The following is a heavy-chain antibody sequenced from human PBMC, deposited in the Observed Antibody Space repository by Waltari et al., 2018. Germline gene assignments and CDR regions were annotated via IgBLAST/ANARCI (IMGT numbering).Heavy chain of an antibody. CDR2: INHSGST. Sequence: QVQLQQWGAGLLKPSATLSLTCAVYGGSFSGYYWSWIRQPPGKGLEWIGEINHSGSTNSNPSLKSRVTISVDTSKNQFSLKLSSVTAADTAVYYCASTEVGATYPWWFDPWGQGTLVTVSS. CDR3: ASTEVGATYPWWFDP. V-gene: IGHV4-34*01. CDR1: GGSFSGYY. D-gene: IGHD1-26*01. J-gene: IGHJ5*02.